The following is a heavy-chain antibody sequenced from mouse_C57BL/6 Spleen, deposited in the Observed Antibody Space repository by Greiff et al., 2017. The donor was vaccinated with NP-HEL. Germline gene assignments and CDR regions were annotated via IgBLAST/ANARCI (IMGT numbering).Heavy chain of an antibody. J-gene: IGHJ4*01. V-gene: IGHV5-12*01. CDR2: ISNGGGST. D-gene: IGHD1-1*01. CDR3: ASRSSYYAMDY. Sequence: EVHLVESGGGLVQPGGSLKLSCAASGFTFSDYYMYWVRQTPEKRLEWVAYISNGGGSTYYPDTVKGRFTISRDNAKNTLYLQMSRLKSEDTAMYYCASRSSYYAMDYWGQGTSVTVSS. CDR1: GFTFSDYY.